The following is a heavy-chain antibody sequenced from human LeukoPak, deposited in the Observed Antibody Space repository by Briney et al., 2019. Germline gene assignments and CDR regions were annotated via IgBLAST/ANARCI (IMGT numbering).Heavy chain of an antibody. CDR2: IISIFGTA. D-gene: IGHD3-22*01. J-gene: IGHJ4*02. Sequence: ASVNVSCKASGGTFNSYAISWVRQAPGQGLEWMGGIISIFGTANYAQKFQGRVTITTDESTSTAYMELSSLRSEDTAVYYCARGTGMVITPFDYWGQGTLVTVSS. CDR1: GGTFNSYA. V-gene: IGHV1-69*05. CDR3: ARGTGMVITPFDY.